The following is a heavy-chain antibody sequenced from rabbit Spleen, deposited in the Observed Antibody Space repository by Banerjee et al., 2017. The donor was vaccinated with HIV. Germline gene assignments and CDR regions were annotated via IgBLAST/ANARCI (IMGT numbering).Heavy chain of an antibody. D-gene: IGHD1-1*01. V-gene: IGHV1S45*01. CDR2: IYTGNGKN. CDR1: GFSFSGTYY. J-gene: IGHJ3*01. Sequence: QEQLEESGGGLVQPEGSLTLTCTASGFSFSGTYYMCWVRQAPGKGLEWIACIYTGNGKNYYASWAKGRFTISKTSSTTVTLQMTSLTAADTATYFCARHYSSSSLNLWGQGTLVTVS. CDR3: ARHYSSSSLNL.